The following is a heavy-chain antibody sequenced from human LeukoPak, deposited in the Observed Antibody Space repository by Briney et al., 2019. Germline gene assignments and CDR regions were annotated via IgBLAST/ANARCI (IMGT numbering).Heavy chain of an antibody. CDR1: GYTFTSNY. V-gene: IGHV1-46*01. CDR2: IYPRDGST. Sequence: ASVTVSCKASGYTFTSNYIHWVRQAPGQGLEWMGIIYPRDGSTSYAQKFQGRVTVTRDTSTSTVHMELSGLRSEDTAVYYGARDQDGFDYWGQGTLVTVSS. J-gene: IGHJ4*02. CDR3: ARDQDGFDY.